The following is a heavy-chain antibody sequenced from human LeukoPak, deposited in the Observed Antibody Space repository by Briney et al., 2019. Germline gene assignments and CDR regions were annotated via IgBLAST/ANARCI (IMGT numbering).Heavy chain of an antibody. CDR3: ARDFRVEHIVVVPAAMPANSSSWPLDY. J-gene: IGHJ4*02. D-gene: IGHD2-2*01. Sequence: GGSLRLSCAASGFTFSSYWMSWVRQAPGKGLEWVANIKQDGSEKYYVDSVKGRFTISRDDAKNSLYLQMNSLRAEDTAVYYCARDFRVEHIVVVPAAMPANSSSWPLDYWGQGTLVTVSS. V-gene: IGHV3-7*01. CDR1: GFTFSSYW. CDR2: IKQDGSEK.